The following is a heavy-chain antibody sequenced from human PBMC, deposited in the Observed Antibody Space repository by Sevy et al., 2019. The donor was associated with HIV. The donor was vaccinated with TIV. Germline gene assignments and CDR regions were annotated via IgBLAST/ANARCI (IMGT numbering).Heavy chain of an antibody. D-gene: IGHD4-17*01. CDR1: GYIFTDYY. J-gene: IGHJ6*02. CDR2: INSDSGVT. Sequence: ASVKVSCRASGYIFTDYYIHWVRQAPGQGLEWMAWINSDSGVTNYAQRFQGEVTVTRDPSLSTAYLELTNLKSNDTAIYYCARLTTQPTSDLYGFDVWGQGTTVTVSS. CDR3: ARLTTQPTSDLYGFDV. V-gene: IGHV1-2*02.